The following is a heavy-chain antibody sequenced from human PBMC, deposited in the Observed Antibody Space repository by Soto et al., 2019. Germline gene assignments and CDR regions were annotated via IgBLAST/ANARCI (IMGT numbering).Heavy chain of an antibody. Sequence: EVQLVESGGGLVQPGRSLRLSCAASGFIFDDYAIHWVRRAPGKGLEWVSGISWNGADVGYADSVKGRFTISRDNAKXXXXXXXXXXXXXXXXXXXXXXXXXXXSRFASWGQGTLVTVSS. J-gene: IGHJ4*02. CDR1: GFIFDDYA. CDR3: XXXXXXXSRFAS. CDR2: ISWNGADV. V-gene: IGHV3-9*01.